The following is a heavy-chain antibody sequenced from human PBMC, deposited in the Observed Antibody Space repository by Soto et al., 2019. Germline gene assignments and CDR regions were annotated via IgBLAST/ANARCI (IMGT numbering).Heavy chain of an antibody. CDR1: GGSSSSRSYY. CDR3: ASDTVTLYYYYYGMDV. V-gene: IGHV4-39*01. D-gene: IGHD4-17*01. J-gene: IGHJ6*02. Sequence: SVMLSHTSGVAGGSSSSRSYYWGWIHQPPGEGLEWIGSMYYSGSTYYNPSLKSRVTISVDTSKNQFSLKLSSVTAADTAVYYCASDTVTLYYYYYGMDVWGQRTTVTVSS. CDR2: MYYSGST.